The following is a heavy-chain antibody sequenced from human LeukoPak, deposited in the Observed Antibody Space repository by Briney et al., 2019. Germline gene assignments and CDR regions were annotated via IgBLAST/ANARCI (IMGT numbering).Heavy chain of an antibody. Sequence: ASVKVSCKASGYTFTSHGISWVRQAPGQGLEWMGWISAYNGYTHHAQKVQGRVTMTTDTSTSTAYMELRSLRSDDTAVYYCARGLPPRRNYDSSGYYSYYFDYWGQGTLVTVSS. V-gene: IGHV1-18*01. CDR1: GYTFTSHG. CDR2: ISAYNGYT. CDR3: ARGLPPRRNYDSSGYYSYYFDY. J-gene: IGHJ4*02. D-gene: IGHD3-22*01.